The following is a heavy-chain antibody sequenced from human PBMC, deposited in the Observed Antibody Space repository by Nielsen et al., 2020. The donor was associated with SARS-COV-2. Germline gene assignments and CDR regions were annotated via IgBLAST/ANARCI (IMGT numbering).Heavy chain of an antibody. CDR2: ISSRGSTI. J-gene: IGHJ4*02. CDR3: AKDIGDYYDSSGYPDY. D-gene: IGHD3-22*01. CDR1: GFTFSDYY. V-gene: IGHV3-11*04. Sequence: GGSLRLSCAASGFTFSDYYMSWIRQAPGKGLEWLSYISSRGSTIYYADSVKGRFTISRDNAKNSLYLQMNSLRAEDTAVYYCAKDIGDYYDSSGYPDYWGQGTLVTVSS.